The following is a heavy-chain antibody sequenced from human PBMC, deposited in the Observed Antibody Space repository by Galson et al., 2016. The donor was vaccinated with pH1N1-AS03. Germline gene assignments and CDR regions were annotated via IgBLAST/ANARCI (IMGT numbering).Heavy chain of an antibody. CDR3: ARYGSSPWFDP. Sequence: SLRLSCAASGFTFGSYWMSWVRQAPGKGLEWVANIKEDGSEKSYVDSVKGRLTISRDNSKNSLYLQMNSLRVEDTALYYCARYGSSPWFDPWGQGTLVTVSS. J-gene: IGHJ5*02. CDR1: GFTFGSYW. D-gene: IGHD6-6*01. CDR2: IKEDGSEK. V-gene: IGHV3-7*01.